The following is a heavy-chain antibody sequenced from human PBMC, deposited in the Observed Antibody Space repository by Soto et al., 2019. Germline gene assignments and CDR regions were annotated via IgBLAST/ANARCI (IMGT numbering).Heavy chain of an antibody. CDR2: IYWDDGK. CDR3: SHRPYNGGSRPFDF. Sequence: SGPTLVNPTQTLTLACTFSGFSLTTTVVGVAWIREPPGKAVEWLALIYWDDGKRYSPSPSLKNRLTITKDTSKNQVVLTMANMDPKDTATYYCSHRPYNGGSRPFDFWGQGTLVTVSS. V-gene: IGHV2-5*02. CDR1: GFSLTTTVVG. D-gene: IGHD2-8*01. J-gene: IGHJ4*02.